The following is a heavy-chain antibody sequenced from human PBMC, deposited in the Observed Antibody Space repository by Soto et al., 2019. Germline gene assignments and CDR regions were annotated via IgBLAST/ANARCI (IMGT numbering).Heavy chain of an antibody. V-gene: IGHV3-43*01. CDR2: ISRDGTNT. CDR3: VKETYYYDVSSYYPLGS. CDR1: GFTFDDYN. D-gene: IGHD3-22*01. J-gene: IGHJ5*02. Sequence: GWLRRSCAASGFTFDDYNMHWVRQAPGKGLEWVSLISRDGTNTNYAESVKGRFTISRDNSKNSLYLQMNSLRTEDTALYYCVKETYYYDVSSYYPLGSWGQGTLVTVSS.